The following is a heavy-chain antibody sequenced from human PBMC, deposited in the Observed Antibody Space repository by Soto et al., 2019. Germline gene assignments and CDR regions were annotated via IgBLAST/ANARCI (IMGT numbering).Heavy chain of an antibody. J-gene: IGHJ6*02. D-gene: IGHD2-2*01. V-gene: IGHV3-15*07. CDR3: TTDKSHCISTSCYFDYYYYGMDV. CDR1: GFTFSSYS. CDR2: IKSKTDGGTT. Sequence: GGSLRLSCAASGFTFSSYSMNWVRQAPGKGLEWVGRIKSKTDGGTTDYAAPVKGRFTISRDDSKNTLYLQMNSLKTEDTAVYYCTTDKSHCISTSCYFDYYYYGMDVWGQGTTVTVSS.